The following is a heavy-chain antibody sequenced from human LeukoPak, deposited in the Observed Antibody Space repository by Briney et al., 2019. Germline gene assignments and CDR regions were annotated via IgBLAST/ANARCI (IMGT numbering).Heavy chain of an antibody. V-gene: IGHV3-21*01. J-gene: IGHJ3*02. CDR3: ARDGLGYCTSTSCYGAFDI. D-gene: IGHD2-2*01. CDR1: GFTVSSNS. CDR2: ISSSSSYI. Sequence: PGGSLRLSCTVSGFTVSSNSMSWVRQAPGKGLEWVSSISSSSSYIYYADSVKGRFTISRDNAKNSLYLQMNSLRAEDTAVYYCARDGLGYCTSTSCYGAFDIWGRGTMVTVSS.